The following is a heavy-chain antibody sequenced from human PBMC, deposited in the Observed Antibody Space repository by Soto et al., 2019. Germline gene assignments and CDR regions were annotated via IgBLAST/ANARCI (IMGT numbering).Heavy chain of an antibody. J-gene: IGHJ4*02. CDR2: MYYSGST. Sequence: QVQLQESGPGLVKPSQTLSLTCTVSGGSISRGGYYWSWIRQHPGKGLEWIGYMYYSGSTYYNPSLKSRITISVDTSKKKFSLKLSFVTAADTAVYYCARGVTMVRGVGLFYFDYWGQGTLVTVSS. D-gene: IGHD3-10*01. CDR1: GGSISRGGYY. V-gene: IGHV4-31*03. CDR3: ARGVTMVRGVGLFYFDY.